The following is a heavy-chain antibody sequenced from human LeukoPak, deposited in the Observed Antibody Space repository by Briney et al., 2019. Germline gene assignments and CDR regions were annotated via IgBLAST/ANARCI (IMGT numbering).Heavy chain of an antibody. D-gene: IGHD2-8*01. Sequence: PRGSLRLSCAASGFTFSSYAMSWVRQAPGKGLEWVSAISGSGGSTYYADSVKGRFTISRDNSKNTLYLQMNSLRAEDTAVYYCANALMVYAMRGYFDYWGQGTLVTVSS. J-gene: IGHJ4*02. V-gene: IGHV3-23*01. CDR2: ISGSGGST. CDR1: GFTFSSYA. CDR3: ANALMVYAMRGYFDY.